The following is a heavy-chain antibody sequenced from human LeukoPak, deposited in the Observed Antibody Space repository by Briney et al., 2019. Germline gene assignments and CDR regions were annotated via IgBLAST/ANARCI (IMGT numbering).Heavy chain of an antibody. CDR1: GFTFSSYA. V-gene: IGHV3-23*01. D-gene: IGHD2-2*01. J-gene: IGHJ4*02. CDR3: AKDRRYCSSTSCYGDFDY. CDR2: ISGSGTST. Sequence: GGSLRLSCAASGFTFSSYAMSWVRQAPGKGLEWVSAISGSGTSTYYADSVKGRFTISRDNSKNTLYLQMNSLRAEDTAVYYCAKDRRYCSSTSCYGDFDYWGQGTLATVSS.